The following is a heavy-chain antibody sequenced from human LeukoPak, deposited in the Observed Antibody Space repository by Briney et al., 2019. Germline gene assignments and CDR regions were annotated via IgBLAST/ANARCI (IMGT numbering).Heavy chain of an antibody. Sequence: KPSETLSLTCGVSGTSFTSHYWSWIRQTPGKGLEWIGEVNHSGYTNMNPSLKSRVTISVDTSKNQFSLMMTSVTAADTAVYFCARMTTGHDYWGQGTLVTVSS. D-gene: IGHD4-17*01. CDR1: GTSFTSHY. J-gene: IGHJ4*02. CDR2: VNHSGYT. V-gene: IGHV4-34*01. CDR3: ARMTTGHDY.